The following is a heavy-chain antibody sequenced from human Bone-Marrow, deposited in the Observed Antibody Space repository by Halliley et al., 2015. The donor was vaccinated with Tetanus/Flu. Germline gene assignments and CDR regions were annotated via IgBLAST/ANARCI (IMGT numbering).Heavy chain of an antibody. CDR2: IYYTGSP. V-gene: IGHV4-59*01. Sequence: RVLELVASIYYTGSPYNNPSLKSRFTISLDTAKNQFSLKLTSVTAADRAVYFCAKGRVASYWGQGTLVTVSS. CDR3: AKGRVASY. D-gene: IGHD2-15*01. J-gene: IGHJ4*02.